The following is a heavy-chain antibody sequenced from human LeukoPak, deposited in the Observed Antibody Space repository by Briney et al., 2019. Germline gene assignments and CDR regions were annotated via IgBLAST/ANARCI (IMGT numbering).Heavy chain of an antibody. CDR2: MYSGGAI. J-gene: IGHJ4*02. Sequence: PGGSLRLSCAASGFLVSTNYMSWVRQAPGKGLEWVSVMYSGGAIHYADSVKGRFTISRDNSKNTLYLQMNSLRAEDTAMYFCARGHNSGNPDPFDYWGQGTLVIVSS. CDR1: GFLVSTNY. D-gene: IGHD6-19*01. V-gene: IGHV3-53*01. CDR3: ARGHNSGNPDPFDY.